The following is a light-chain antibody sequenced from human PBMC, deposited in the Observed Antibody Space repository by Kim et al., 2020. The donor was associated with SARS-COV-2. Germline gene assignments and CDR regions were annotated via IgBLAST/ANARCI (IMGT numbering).Light chain of an antibody. J-gene: IGKJ4*01. V-gene: IGKV1-5*03. CDR3: QQYKYYPLT. CDR2: KAS. Sequence: ACVGDRVTITCGGSQSINKWLAWDQQRRGKARKLLIDKASSLQSGVASRVSGSGAGTEVILNISDLQPDDCATEYCQQYKYYPLTCGGGTKVDIK. CDR1: QSINKW.